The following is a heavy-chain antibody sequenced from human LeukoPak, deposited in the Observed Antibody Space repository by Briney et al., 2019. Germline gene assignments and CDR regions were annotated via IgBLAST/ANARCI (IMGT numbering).Heavy chain of an antibody. CDR1: GFTFFTYA. D-gene: IGHD5-12*01. CDR3: ASSRGYSDYDSDY. J-gene: IGHJ4*02. CDR2: ISDDGSNK. Sequence: GSLRLSCAASGFTFFTYAMHWVRQAPGKGLEWVAVISDDGSNKYYADSVKGRFTISRDNSKNTLYLQMNSLRPEDAAVYFCASSRGYSDYDSDYWGQGTLVTVSS. V-gene: IGHV3-30*04.